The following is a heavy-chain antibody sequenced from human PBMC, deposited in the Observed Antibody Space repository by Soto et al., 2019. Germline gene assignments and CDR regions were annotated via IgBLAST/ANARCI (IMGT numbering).Heavy chain of an antibody. V-gene: IGHV1-69*13. CDR1: GGTFSSYA. D-gene: IGHD2-15*01. Sequence: GASVKVSCKASGGTFSSYAISWVRQAPGQGLEWMGGIIPIFGTANYAQKFQGRVTITADESTSTAYMELSSLRSDDTAVYYCARNQVVVAAHNWFDPWGQGTLVTVSS. J-gene: IGHJ5*02. CDR2: IIPIFGTA. CDR3: ARNQVVVAAHNWFDP.